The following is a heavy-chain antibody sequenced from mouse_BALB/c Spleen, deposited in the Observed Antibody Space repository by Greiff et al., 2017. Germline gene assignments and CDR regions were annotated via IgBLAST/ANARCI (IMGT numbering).Heavy chain of an antibody. V-gene: IGHV1-9*01. D-gene: IGHD3-2*02. CDR3: ARSGEVLYYFDY. CDR2: ILPGSGST. Sequence: QVHVKQSGAELMKPGASVKISCKATGYTFSSYWIEWVKQRPGHGLEWIGEILPGSGSTNYNEKFKGKATFTADTSSNTAYMQLSSLTSEDSAVYYCARSGEVLYYFDYWGQGTTLTVSS. J-gene: IGHJ2*01. CDR1: GYTFSSYW.